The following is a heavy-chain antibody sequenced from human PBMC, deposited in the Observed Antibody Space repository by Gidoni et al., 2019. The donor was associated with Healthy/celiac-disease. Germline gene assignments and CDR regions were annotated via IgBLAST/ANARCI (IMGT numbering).Heavy chain of an antibody. CDR1: GYTFTSYY. CDR3: ATASYCSGGSCRYYYGMDV. CDR2: INPSGGST. D-gene: IGHD2-15*01. V-gene: IGHV1-46*01. Sequence: QVQLVQSGAEVKKPGASVTVSCKASGYTFTSYYMHWVRQAPGQGLEWMGIINPSGGSTSYAQKFQGRVTMTRDTSTSTVYMELSSLRSEDTAVYYCATASYCSGGSCRYYYGMDVWGQGTTVTVSS. J-gene: IGHJ6*02.